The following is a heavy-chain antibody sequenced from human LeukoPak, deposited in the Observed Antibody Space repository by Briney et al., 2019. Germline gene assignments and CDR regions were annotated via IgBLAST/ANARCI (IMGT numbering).Heavy chain of an antibody. V-gene: IGHV3-33*01. J-gene: IGHJ4*02. CDR1: GFTFSSYG. Sequence: GGSLRLSCAASGFTFSSYGMHWVRQAPGKGLEWVAVIWYDGSNKYYADSVKGRFTISRDNSKNTLYLQMNSLGAEDTAVYYCARAYYYDSSGHFDYWGQGTLVTVSS. CDR2: IWYDGSNK. D-gene: IGHD3-22*01. CDR3: ARAYYYDSSGHFDY.